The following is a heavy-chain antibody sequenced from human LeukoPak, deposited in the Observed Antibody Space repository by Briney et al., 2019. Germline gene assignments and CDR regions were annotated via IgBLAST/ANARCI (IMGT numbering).Heavy chain of an antibody. D-gene: IGHD1-26*01. CDR2: ISGSGGST. V-gene: IGHV3-23*01. CDR1: GFTLSSYA. Sequence: GSLRLSCAASGFTLSSYAMSWVRQAPGKGLELVSAISGSGGSTYYADSVKGRFTISRDNSKNTLYLQMNSLRAEDTAVYYCAKGVEWELLTTFDYWGQGTLVTVSS. J-gene: IGHJ4*02. CDR3: AKGVEWELLTTFDY.